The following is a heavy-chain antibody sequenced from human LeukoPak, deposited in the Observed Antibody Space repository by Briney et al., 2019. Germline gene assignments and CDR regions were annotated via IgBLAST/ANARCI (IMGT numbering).Heavy chain of an antibody. Sequence: GGSLRLSCAASGFTFSSYSMNWVRQAPGKGLEWVSSISSSSSYIYYADSVKGRFTISRDNAKNSLYLQMNSLRAEDTAVYYCAKSGIAAAGTYDYWGQGTLVSVSS. D-gene: IGHD6-13*01. J-gene: IGHJ4*02. CDR3: AKSGIAAAGTYDY. CDR2: ISSSSSYI. V-gene: IGHV3-21*01. CDR1: GFTFSSYS.